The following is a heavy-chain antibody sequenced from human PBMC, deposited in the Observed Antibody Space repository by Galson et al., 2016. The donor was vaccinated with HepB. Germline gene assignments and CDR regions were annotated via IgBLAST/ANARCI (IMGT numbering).Heavy chain of an antibody. J-gene: IGHJ4*02. CDR2: IYISGST. CDR3: ARQAYYDSSGYYYPLGY. CDR1: GFIVSSNY. D-gene: IGHD3-22*01. V-gene: IGHV3-53*01. Sequence: SLRLSCAASGFIVSSNYMTWVRQAPGKGLEWVSIIYISGSTYYADSVKGRFTISRDNSKNTLYLQMNSLRAEATAVYYCARQAYYDSSGYYYPLGYWGQGTLVTVSS.